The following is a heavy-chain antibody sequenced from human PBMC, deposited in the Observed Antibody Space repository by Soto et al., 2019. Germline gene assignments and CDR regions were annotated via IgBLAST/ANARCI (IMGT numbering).Heavy chain of an antibody. CDR3: ATRDPGHY. J-gene: IGHJ4*02. CDR2: ISPDGGRT. V-gene: IGHV1-46*01. Sequence: QVQLVQSGAEVKKPGASVKVSCKASGYPFTTYYMHWVRQAPGQGLEWMGIISPDGGRTSYAQKFQRRVTMTRDTSTSTVYMALSSLRSEDAAVYYCATRDPGHYWGQGTLVTVSS. CDR1: GYPFTTYY.